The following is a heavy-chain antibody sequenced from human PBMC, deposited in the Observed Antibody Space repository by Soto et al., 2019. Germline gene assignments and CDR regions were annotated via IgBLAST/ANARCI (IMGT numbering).Heavy chain of an antibody. CDR1: GGSISSDDYY. V-gene: IGHV4-30-4*01. CDR3: ARVGYYNSSGYYIDY. CDR2: IYYTGST. Sequence: PSETLSLTCTVSGGSISSDDYYWSWIRQPPGKGLEWIGYIYYTGSTYYNPSLQSRVTISVDTSKNQFSLKLSSVTAADTAVYFCARVGYYNSSGYYIDYWGQGTLVTVSS. D-gene: IGHD3-22*01. J-gene: IGHJ4*02.